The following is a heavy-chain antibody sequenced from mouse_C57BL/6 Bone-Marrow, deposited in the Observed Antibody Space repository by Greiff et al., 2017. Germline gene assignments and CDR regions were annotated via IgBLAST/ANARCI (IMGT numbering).Heavy chain of an antibody. CDR2: IHPSDSDT. Sequence: QVQLQQSGAELAKPGASVKVSCKASGYTFTSYWMHWVKQRPGQGLEWIGRIHPSDSDTNYNQKFKGKATLTVDKSSSTAYMQLSSLTSEDSAVYYCAINYYGSSYDAYWGQGTLVTVSA. CDR3: AINYYGSSYDAY. D-gene: IGHD1-1*01. V-gene: IGHV1-74*01. CDR1: GYTFTSYW. J-gene: IGHJ3*01.